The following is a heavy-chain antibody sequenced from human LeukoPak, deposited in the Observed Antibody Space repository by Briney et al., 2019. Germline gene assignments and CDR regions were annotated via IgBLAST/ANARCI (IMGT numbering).Heavy chain of an antibody. CDR3: AKGPRVTTSWFDP. Sequence: GGSLRLSCAASGFTFDDYAMHWVRQAPGKGLEWVSGISWNSGSIGYADSVKGRFTISRDDAKNSLYLQMNSLRAEDTALYYCAKGPRVTTSWFDPWGQGTLVTVSS. CDR2: ISWNSGSI. CDR1: GFTFDDYA. D-gene: IGHD4-17*01. J-gene: IGHJ5*02. V-gene: IGHV3-9*01.